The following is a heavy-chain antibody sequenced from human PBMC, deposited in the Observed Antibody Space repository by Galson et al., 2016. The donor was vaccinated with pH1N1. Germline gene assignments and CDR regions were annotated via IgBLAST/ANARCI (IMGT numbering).Heavy chain of an antibody. J-gene: IGHJ4*02. V-gene: IGHV4-34*01. CDR3: ARPLVSSYGLAGNI. Sequence: SETLSLTCAVYGGSLNGFYWSWIRQPPGKGLEWIGEINHRGRTNYNPSLKSRVTMSLDTSRNQFSLKLNSVTAADTAVYYCARPLVSSYGLAGNIWGRGIPVAVSS. D-gene: IGHD3-22*01. CDR2: INHRGRT. CDR1: GGSLNGFY.